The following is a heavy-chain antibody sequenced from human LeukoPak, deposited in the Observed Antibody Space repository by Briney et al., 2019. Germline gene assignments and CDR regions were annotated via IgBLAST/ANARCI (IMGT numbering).Heavy chain of an antibody. CDR3: ARDDSFQFDS. CDR1: GYTFTAYF. Sequence: EASVKVSCKTSGYTFTAYFMHWVRQAPGQGLEWMGWFNHNTGVTNYAQTPQGRVTLTTATSINTAYMNLNRLTSGDTGIYYCARDDSFQFDSWGQGSLVTDSS. J-gene: IGHJ4*02. CDR2: FNHNTGVT. V-gene: IGHV1-2*02. D-gene: IGHD5-18*01.